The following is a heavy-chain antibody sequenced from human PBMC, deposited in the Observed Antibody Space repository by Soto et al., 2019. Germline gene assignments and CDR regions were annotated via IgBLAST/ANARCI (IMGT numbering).Heavy chain of an antibody. CDR3: ARDLTAVAGTGYYGMDV. J-gene: IGHJ6*02. V-gene: IGHV3-11*04. Sequence: GGSLRLSCAASGFTFSDYYMSWIRQAPGKGLEWVSYISSSGSTIYYADSVKGRFTISRDNSKNTLYLQMNSLRAEDTAVYYCARDLTAVAGTGYYGMDVWGQGTTVTVSS. CDR1: GFTFSDYY. D-gene: IGHD6-19*01. CDR2: ISSSGSTI.